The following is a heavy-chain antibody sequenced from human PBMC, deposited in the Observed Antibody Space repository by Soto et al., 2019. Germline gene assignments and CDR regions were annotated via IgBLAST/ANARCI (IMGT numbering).Heavy chain of an antibody. J-gene: IGHJ6*02. D-gene: IGHD5-12*01. V-gene: IGHV1-2*02. CDR2: INPNSGGT. CDR3: AREPPRGYSGYDLYYYYGMDV. CDR1: GYTFTGYY. Sequence: APVKVSCKASGYTFTGYYMHWVRQAPGQGLEWMGWINPNSGGTNYAQKFQGRVTMTRDTSISTAYMELSRLRSDDTAVYYCAREPPRGYSGYDLYYYYGMDVWGQGTTVTVSS.